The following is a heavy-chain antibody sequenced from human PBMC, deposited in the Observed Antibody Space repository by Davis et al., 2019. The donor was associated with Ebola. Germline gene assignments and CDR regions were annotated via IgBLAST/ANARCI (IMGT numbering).Heavy chain of an antibody. V-gene: IGHV4-31*03. D-gene: IGHD2-21*01. CDR2: IYYSGST. Sequence: LRLSCTVSGGSISSGGYYWSWIRQHPGKGLEWIGYIYYSGSTYYNPSLKSRVTISVDTSKNQFSLKLSSVTAADTAVYYCARLGLWGGMDVWGQGTTVTVSS. CDR3: ARLGLWGGMDV. J-gene: IGHJ6*02. CDR1: GGSISSGGYY.